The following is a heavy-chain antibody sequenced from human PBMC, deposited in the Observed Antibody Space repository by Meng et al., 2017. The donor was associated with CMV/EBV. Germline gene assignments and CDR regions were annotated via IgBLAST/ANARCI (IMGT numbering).Heavy chain of an antibody. V-gene: IGHV3-21*01. J-gene: IGHJ4*02. D-gene: IGHD6-19*01. CDR1: GFTFSSYS. Sequence: GGSLRLSCAASGFTFSSYSMNWVRQAPGKGLEWVSSISSSSSYIYYADSVKGRFTISRDNSKNTLYLQMNSLRAEDTAVYYCAKLLVVAGTVGRTKGAYRDYWGQGTLVTVSS. CDR3: AKLLVVAGTVGRTKGAYRDY. CDR2: ISSSSSYI.